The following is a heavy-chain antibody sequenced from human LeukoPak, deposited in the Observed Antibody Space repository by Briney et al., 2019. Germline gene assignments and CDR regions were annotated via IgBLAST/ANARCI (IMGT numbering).Heavy chain of an antibody. CDR3: ARGKYDFWSGYYTCFDY. CDR2: INHSGST. Sequence: PSETLSLTCAVYGGSFSGYYWSWIRQPPGKGLGWIGEINHSGSTNYNPSLKSRVTISVDTSKNQFSLKLSSVTAADTAVYYCARGKYDFWSGYYTCFDYWGQGTLVTVSS. J-gene: IGHJ4*02. CDR1: GGSFSGYY. D-gene: IGHD3-3*01. V-gene: IGHV4-34*01.